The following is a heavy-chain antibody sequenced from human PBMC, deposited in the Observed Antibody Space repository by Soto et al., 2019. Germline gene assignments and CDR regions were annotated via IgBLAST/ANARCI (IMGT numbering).Heavy chain of an antibody. CDR2: ISSSSSYI. CDR1: GFTFSSYS. D-gene: IGHD6-13*01. V-gene: IGHV3-21*01. J-gene: IGHJ5*02. CDR3: AIDPRGSSCYVNWFDP. Sequence: GGSLRLSCAASGFTFSSYSMNWVRPAPGRGLEWVSSISSSSSYIYYADSVKGRFTISRDNAKNSLYLQMNSLRAEDTAVYYWAIDPRGSSCYVNWFDPWGQGTLVTVSS.